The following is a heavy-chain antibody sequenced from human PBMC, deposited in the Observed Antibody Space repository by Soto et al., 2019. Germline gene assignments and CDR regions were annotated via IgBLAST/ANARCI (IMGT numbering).Heavy chain of an antibody. CDR1: GFSLSTSGVG. J-gene: IGHJ4*02. D-gene: IGHD3-16*02. CDR3: AHIEGGELSYYTDY. CDR2: IYWDDDK. V-gene: IGHV2-5*02. Sequence: QITLKESGPTLVKPTQTLTLTCTFSGFSLSTSGVGVGWIRQPPGKALEWLALIYWDDDKRYSPSLKSRLTITKDTSNNQVVFTMTNMDPVDTGTYYCAHIEGGELSYYTDYWGQGTLVTVSS.